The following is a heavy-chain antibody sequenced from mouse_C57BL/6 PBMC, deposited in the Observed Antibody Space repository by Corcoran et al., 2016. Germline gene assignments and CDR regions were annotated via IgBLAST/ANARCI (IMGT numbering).Heavy chain of an antibody. CDR1: GYTFTTYG. CDR3: ARRGYYGSTAWFAY. J-gene: IGHJ3*01. CDR2: INTYSGVP. Sequence: QIQLVQSGPELKKPGETVKISCKASGYTFTTYGMSWVKQAPGKGLKWMGWINTYSGVPTYADDFKGRFAFSLETSASTAYLQINNLKNEDTATYFCARRGYYGSTAWFAYWGQGTLVTVSA. D-gene: IGHD1-1*01. V-gene: IGHV9-3*01.